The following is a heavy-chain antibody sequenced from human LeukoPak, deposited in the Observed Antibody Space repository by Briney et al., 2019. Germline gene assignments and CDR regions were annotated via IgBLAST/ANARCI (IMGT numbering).Heavy chain of an antibody. Sequence: GGSLRLSCAASGFTFSSYEMNWVRQAPGKGLEWVSYISSSGSTIYYADSVKGRFTISRDNAKNSLYLQMNSLRAEDTAVYYCARDDYDFWSGYPVGISVDYWGQGTLVTVSS. CDR3: ARDDYDFWSGYPVGISVDY. CDR1: GFTFSSYE. V-gene: IGHV3-48*03. CDR2: ISSSGSTI. D-gene: IGHD3-3*01. J-gene: IGHJ4*02.